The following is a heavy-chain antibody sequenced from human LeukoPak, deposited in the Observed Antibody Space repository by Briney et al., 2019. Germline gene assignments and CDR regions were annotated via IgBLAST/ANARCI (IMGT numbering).Heavy chain of an antibody. CDR1: GGSISSHY. J-gene: IGHJ6*03. CDR2: IYYSGST. Sequence: ETLSLPCTVSGGSISSHYWSWIRQPPGKGLEWIGYIYYSGSTNYNPSLKSRVTISVDTSKNQFSLKLSSVTAADTAVYYCARDRMYYYYMDVWGQGTTVTVS. V-gene: IGHV4-59*11. CDR3: ARDRMYYYYMDV.